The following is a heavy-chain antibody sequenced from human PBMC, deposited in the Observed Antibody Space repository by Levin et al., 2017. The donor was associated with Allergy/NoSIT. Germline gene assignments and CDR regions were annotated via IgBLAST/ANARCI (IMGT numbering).Heavy chain of an antibody. D-gene: IGHD6-19*01. CDR3: ARRAYSSGWRYFDY. Sequence: PSQTLSLPCTVSGGSISSSSYYWGWIRQPPGKGLEWIGSIYYSGSTYYNPSLKSRVTISVDTSKNQFSLKLSSVTAADTAVYYCARRAYSSGWRYFDYWGQGTLVTVSS. V-gene: IGHV4-39*01. J-gene: IGHJ4*02. CDR2: IYYSGST. CDR1: GGSISSSSYY.